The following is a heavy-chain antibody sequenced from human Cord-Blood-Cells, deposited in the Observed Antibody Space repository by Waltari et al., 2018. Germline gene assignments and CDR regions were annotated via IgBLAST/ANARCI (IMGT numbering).Heavy chain of an antibody. D-gene: IGHD7-27*01. CDR3: ARRLLTGDGPPFDY. CDR2: INHSGST. Sequence: QVQLQQWGAGLLKPSETLSLTCAVYGGSFSGYYWSWIRQPPGKGLEWIGEINHSGSTNYNPSLKSRVTISVDTSKNQFSLKLSSVTAADMAVYYCARRLLTGDGPPFDYWGQGTLVTVSS. CDR1: GGSFSGYY. V-gene: IGHV4-34*01. J-gene: IGHJ4*02.